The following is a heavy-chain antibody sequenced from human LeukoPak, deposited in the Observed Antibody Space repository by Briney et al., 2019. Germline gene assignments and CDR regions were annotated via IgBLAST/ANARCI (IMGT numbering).Heavy chain of an antibody. Sequence: GGSLRLSCAASGVNFSSYEMNWVRQAPGKGLEWVSHISSSGSTIYYADSVKGRFTISRDNAKNSLYLQMNSLRAEDTAVYYCARDYYGSGSYIFDYWGQGTLVTVSS. CDR2: ISSSGSTI. D-gene: IGHD3-10*01. J-gene: IGHJ4*02. CDR3: ARDYYGSGSYIFDY. V-gene: IGHV3-48*03. CDR1: GVNFSSYE.